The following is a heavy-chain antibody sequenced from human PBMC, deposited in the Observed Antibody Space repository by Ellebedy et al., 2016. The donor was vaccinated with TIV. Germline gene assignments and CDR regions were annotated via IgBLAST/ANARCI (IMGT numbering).Heavy chain of an antibody. Sequence: GESLKISCAASGLNFTNSAMHWVRQAPGKGLEWVAVIWYDGSQKYYADSVKGRFTISRDSSKNTLYLQMNSLRVEDTAIYFCAKDSGRSGWISDYWGQGTLVTVSS. J-gene: IGHJ4*02. CDR3: AKDSGRSGWISDY. CDR2: IWYDGSQK. CDR1: GLNFTNSA. D-gene: IGHD3-10*01. V-gene: IGHV3-33*06.